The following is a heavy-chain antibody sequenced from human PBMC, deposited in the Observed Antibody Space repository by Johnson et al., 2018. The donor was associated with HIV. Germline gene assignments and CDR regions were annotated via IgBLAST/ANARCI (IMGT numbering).Heavy chain of an antibody. CDR3: VREGPSERAGVEL. CDR1: GFTFSSYW. Sequence: MQLVESGGGLVQPGGSLRLSCVASGFTFSSYWMHWVRQLPGKGLAWVSRISSDGGSTTYADSVKGRFTISRDNAKNTLHLQMHSLRAADTSVYFCVREGPSERAGVELWGQGTNVTVSS. CDR2: ISSDGGST. J-gene: IGHJ3*01. V-gene: IGHV3-74*01. D-gene: IGHD2-8*01.